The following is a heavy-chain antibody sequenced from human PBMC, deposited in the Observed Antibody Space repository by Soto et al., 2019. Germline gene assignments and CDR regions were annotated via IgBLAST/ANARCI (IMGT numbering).Heavy chain of an antibody. CDR1: SGSISSNNW. D-gene: IGHD2-2*01. Sequence: QVHLQESGPGLVKASGTLSLTCAVSSGSISSNNWWSWVRQPPGKGLEWIGEIYHSGTTNYNPSLKRRVTNLVGTSKNPFSLNLNSVPAADTAVYYCATGGSYCSTTGCLYWYLDLWGRGPLVSVSS. CDR2: IYHSGTT. J-gene: IGHJ2*01. CDR3: ATGGSYCSTTGCLYWYLDL. V-gene: IGHV4-4*02.